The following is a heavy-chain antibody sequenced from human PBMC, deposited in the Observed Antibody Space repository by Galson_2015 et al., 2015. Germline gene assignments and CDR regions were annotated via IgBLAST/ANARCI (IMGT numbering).Heavy chain of an antibody. J-gene: IGHJ4*02. CDR3: ASPVISVSGAISDY. CDR2: INYDGTT. D-gene: IGHD6-19*01. Sequence: SLRLSCAVSGFSVSKNYMSWVRQAPGKGLEWVSTINYDGTTIYADSVTGRFKISGDDSRNTVFLQMNSLRGEDTAVYYCASPVISVSGAISDYWGQGTLAIVSS. CDR1: GFSVSKNY. V-gene: IGHV3-53*01.